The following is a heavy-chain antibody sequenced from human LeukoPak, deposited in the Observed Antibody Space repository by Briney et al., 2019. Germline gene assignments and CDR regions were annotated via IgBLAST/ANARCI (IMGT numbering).Heavy chain of an antibody. CDR3: ARVWFKNGRGDYFDY. Sequence: AGGSLRLSCAVSGFTFSAHWMHWVRQAPGKGLVWVSRTNSDETITTYADSVKGRFTISRDNAKNTLYLQMNSLGAEDTAVYYCARVWFKNGRGDYFDYWGQGTLVTVSS. D-gene: IGHD2-21*01. CDR2: TNSDETIT. V-gene: IGHV3-74*01. CDR1: GFTFSAHW. J-gene: IGHJ4*02.